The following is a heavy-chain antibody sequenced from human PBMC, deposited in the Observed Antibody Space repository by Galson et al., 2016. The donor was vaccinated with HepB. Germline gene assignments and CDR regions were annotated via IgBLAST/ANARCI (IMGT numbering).Heavy chain of an antibody. CDR2: IYWNDDK. D-gene: IGHD2-21*02. Sequence: PALVKPTQTLTLTCTLSGLSVSTGGAGVGWIRQPPGKALEWLALIYWNDDKRYSSSLESRITITKDTSKNQVVLTMTNMDPEDTATYYCAHRRIGVGADQCDVWGQGTLVTVSS. CDR3: AHRRIGVGADQCDV. CDR1: GLSVSTGGAG. J-gene: IGHJ4*02. V-gene: IGHV2-5*01.